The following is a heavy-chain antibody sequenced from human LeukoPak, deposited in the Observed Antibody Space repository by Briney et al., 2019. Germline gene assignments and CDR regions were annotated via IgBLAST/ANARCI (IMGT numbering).Heavy chain of an antibody. Sequence: AGSLRLSCAASGLSFSSYWMHWVRQAPGKGLVWVSRINSDGSSTTYADSVKGRFTSSRDNAKNTLYLQMNSLRAEDTAVYYCARGSSGWYLLDYWGQGTLVTVSS. J-gene: IGHJ4*02. V-gene: IGHV3-74*01. CDR3: ARGSSGWYLLDY. CDR1: GLSFSSYW. CDR2: INSDGSST. D-gene: IGHD6-19*01.